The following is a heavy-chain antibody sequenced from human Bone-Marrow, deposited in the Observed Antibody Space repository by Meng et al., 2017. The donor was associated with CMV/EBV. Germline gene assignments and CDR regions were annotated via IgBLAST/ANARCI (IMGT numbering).Heavy chain of an antibody. CDR2: IKQDGSEK. CDR3: ARLYDFWSGYSPSYYFDY. D-gene: IGHD3-3*01. J-gene: IGHJ4*02. V-gene: IGHV3-7*01. CDR1: GFTFSSYW. Sequence: GGSLRLSCAASGFTFSSYWMSWVRQAPGKGLEWVANIKQDGSEKYYVDSVKGRFTISRDNAKNSLYLQMNSLRAEDTAVYYWARLYDFWSGYSPSYYFDYWGQGTLVTVSS.